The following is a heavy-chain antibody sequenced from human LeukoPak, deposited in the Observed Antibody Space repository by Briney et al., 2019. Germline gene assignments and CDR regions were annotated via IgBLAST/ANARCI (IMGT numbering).Heavy chain of an antibody. D-gene: IGHD3-3*01. J-gene: IGHJ3*02. CDR2: MYTCGSI. CDR3: ARDLRHYDFWSGYYTDAFDI. V-gene: IGHV4-61*02. CDR1: GGSISSVNYY. Sequence: SQTLSLTCTVSGGSISSVNYYWSWIRQPAGKGLEWIGRMYTCGSINYNPSLKSRVTISVATSKNQFSLKLTSVTAADTAVYYCARDLRHYDFWSGYYTDAFDIWGQGTMVTVSS.